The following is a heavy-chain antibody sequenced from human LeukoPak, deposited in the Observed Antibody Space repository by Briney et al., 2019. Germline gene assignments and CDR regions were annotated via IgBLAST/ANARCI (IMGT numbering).Heavy chain of an antibody. Sequence: ASVKVSCKASGYTFTSYYMHWVRQAPGQGLEWMGIINPSGGSTSYAQNFRGRVTMTRDTSTSTVYMELSSLRSEDTAVYYCARGLYCSSISCYNHYFDYWGQGTLVTVSS. CDR3: ARGLYCSSISCYNHYFDY. CDR1: GYTFTSYY. J-gene: IGHJ4*02. D-gene: IGHD2-2*02. CDR2: INPSGGST. V-gene: IGHV1-46*01.